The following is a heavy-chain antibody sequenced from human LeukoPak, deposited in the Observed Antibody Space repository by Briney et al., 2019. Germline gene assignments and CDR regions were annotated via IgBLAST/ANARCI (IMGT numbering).Heavy chain of an antibody. CDR3: ARGPRGIVVVNNWFDP. CDR2: INHSGST. D-gene: IGHD3-22*01. V-gene: IGHV4-34*01. CDR1: GGSFSGYY. J-gene: IGHJ5*02. Sequence: SETLSLTCAVCGGSFSGYYWSWLRQPPGKGREWIGEINHSGSTNYNPSLKSRVTISVDTSKNQFSLKLSSVTAADTAVYYCARGPRGIVVVNNWFDPWGQGTLVTVSS.